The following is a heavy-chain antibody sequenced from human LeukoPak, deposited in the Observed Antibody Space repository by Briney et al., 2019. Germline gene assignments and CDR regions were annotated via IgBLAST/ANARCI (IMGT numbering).Heavy chain of an antibody. D-gene: IGHD3-9*01. CDR2: ISYDGSNK. Sequence: GGALELSCAASGFTFSSYGMHWVRPAPGKGVEGVAVISYDGSNKYYADSVKGRFTISRDNSKNTLYLQMNSLRAEDTAVYYCAKDDYDILTGFDYWGQGTLVTVSS. J-gene: IGHJ4*02. V-gene: IGHV3-30*18. CDR3: AKDDYDILTGFDY. CDR1: GFTFSSYG.